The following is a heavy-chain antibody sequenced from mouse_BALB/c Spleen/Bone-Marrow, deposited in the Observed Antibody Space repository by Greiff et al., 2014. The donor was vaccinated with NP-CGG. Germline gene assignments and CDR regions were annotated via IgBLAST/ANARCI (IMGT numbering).Heavy chain of an antibody. CDR3: ARDYDYDY. CDR1: GFTFSSYG. CDR2: INSNGGST. J-gene: IGHJ2*01. V-gene: IGHV5-6-3*01. Sequence: EVKLEESGGGSVQPGGSLKLSCAASGFTFSSYGMSWVRQTPDKRLELVATINSNGGSTYYPDSVKGRFTISRDNAKNTLYLQMSSLKSEDTAMYYCARDYDYDYWGQGTTLPVSS. D-gene: IGHD2-4*01.